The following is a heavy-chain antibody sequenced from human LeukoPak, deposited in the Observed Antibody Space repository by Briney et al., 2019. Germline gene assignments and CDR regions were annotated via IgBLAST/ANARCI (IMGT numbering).Heavy chain of an antibody. Sequence: GGSLRLSCAASGFTVSSNYMSWVRQAPGKGLEWGSVIYSGASTYYTDSVKRRFTISSDNSKNTLYLQMNSLRAEDTAVYYCARFVVTYYFDYRGQGTLVTVSS. CDR1: GFTVSSNY. J-gene: IGHJ4*02. CDR3: ARFVVTYYFDY. CDR2: IYSGAST. D-gene: IGHD4-23*01. V-gene: IGHV3-66*02.